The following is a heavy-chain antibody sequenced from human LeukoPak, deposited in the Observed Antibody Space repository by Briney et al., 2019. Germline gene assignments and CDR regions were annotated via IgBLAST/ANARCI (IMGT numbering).Heavy chain of an antibody. CDR3: ARQTFYDFSQRAFDI. V-gene: IGHV4-39*01. CDR2: IYYSGST. J-gene: IGHJ3*02. Sequence: WVRQPPGKGLEWIGTIYYSGSTYYNPSLKSRVSISVHTSKTHFSLKLTSEPAADTALYSCARQTFYDFSQRAFDIWGQGTLVTVSS. D-gene: IGHD3-3*01.